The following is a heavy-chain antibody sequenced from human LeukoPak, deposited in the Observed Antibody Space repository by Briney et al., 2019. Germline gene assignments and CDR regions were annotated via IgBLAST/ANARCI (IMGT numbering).Heavy chain of an antibody. CDR3: TKAVGGGRDAYDV. V-gene: IGHV3-23*01. D-gene: IGHD3-16*01. Sequence: GGSLRLSCVASRITFGHHAMNWVRQAPGKGLEWVSSIFDSGAPSYYSDSVKGRFTISRDNSRDTFYLQMENLRAEDSATYYCTKAVGGGRDAYDVWGQGTRVIVS. J-gene: IGHJ3*01. CDR2: IFDSGAPS. CDR1: RITFGHHA.